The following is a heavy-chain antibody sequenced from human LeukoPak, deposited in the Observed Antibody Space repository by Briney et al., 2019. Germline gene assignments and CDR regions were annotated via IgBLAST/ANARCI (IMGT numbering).Heavy chain of an antibody. V-gene: IGHV1-69*13. D-gene: IGHD2-2*02. J-gene: IGHJ4*02. CDR2: IIPIFGTA. CDR1: GGTFSSYA. Sequence: ASVKVSCKASGGTFSSYAISWVRQAPGQGLEWMGGIIPIFGTANYAQKFQGRVTITADESTSTAYMELSSLRSEDTAVYYCAAAILGYCSSTSCYTLDYWGQGTLVIVSS. CDR3: AAAILGYCSSTSCYTLDY.